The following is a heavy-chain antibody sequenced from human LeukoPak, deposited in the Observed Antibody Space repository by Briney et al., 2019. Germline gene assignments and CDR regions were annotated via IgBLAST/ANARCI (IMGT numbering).Heavy chain of an antibody. CDR2: ISAYNGNT. CDR3: ARDRGSGSYFDY. Sequence: ASVKVSCRASGYTFTSYGISWVRQAPGQGLEGMGWISAYNGNTNYAQKLQGRVTMTTDTSTSTAYMELRSLRSDDTAVYYCARDRGSGSYFDYWGQGTLVTVSS. CDR1: GYTFTSYG. D-gene: IGHD1-26*01. J-gene: IGHJ4*02. V-gene: IGHV1-18*01.